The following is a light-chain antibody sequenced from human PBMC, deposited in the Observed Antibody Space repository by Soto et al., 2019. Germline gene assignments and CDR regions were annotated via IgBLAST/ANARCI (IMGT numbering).Light chain of an antibody. CDR3: QQYGTTEII. CDR2: GAS. Sequence: EVVLTQSPVTLSLSPGERATLSCRASQSVGSNYLAWYQQKPGQAPRILIFGASSRATGIPDRFSGSGFGTDFTLTISRLEPEDFAVYFCQQYGTTEIIFGQGTRLEIK. V-gene: IGKV3-20*01. J-gene: IGKJ5*01. CDR1: QSVGSNY.